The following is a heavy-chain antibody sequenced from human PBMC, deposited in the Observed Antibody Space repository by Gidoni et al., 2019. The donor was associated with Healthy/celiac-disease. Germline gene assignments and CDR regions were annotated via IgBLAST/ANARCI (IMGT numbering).Heavy chain of an antibody. CDR3: ASMGSGWYENY. V-gene: IGHV3-7*01. J-gene: IGHJ4*02. CDR1: GRTFSSYW. Sequence: EVQLVESGGGLVQPGGDLRLACAASGRTFSSYWMSCVRQAPGKGLEWVANIKQDGREQYYVDSVKGRFTISSDNAKNSLYLHMNSLSAEATALYYCASMGSGWYENYWGQGTLVTVSS. D-gene: IGHD6-19*01. CDR2: IKQDGREQ.